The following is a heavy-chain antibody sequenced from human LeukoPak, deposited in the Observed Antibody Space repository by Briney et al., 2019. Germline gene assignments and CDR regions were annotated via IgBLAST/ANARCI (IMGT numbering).Heavy chain of an antibody. CDR3: ARDLRRSGSSVYWFDP. J-gene: IGHJ5*02. CDR2: IYTSGSF. Sequence: SETLSLTCIVSGDSINNNYWSWIRQPAGKGLEWIGRIYTSGSFSYNPSLKSRVTMSADTSKNQFSLKLSSVTAADTAVYYCARDLRRSGSSVYWFDPWGQGTLVTVTS. V-gene: IGHV4-4*07. CDR1: GDSINNNY. D-gene: IGHD2-15*01.